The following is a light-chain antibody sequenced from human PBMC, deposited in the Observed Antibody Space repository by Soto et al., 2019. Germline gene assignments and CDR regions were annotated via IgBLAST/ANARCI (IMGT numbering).Light chain of an antibody. CDR2: AAS. J-gene: IGKJ1*01. CDR3: QQIYSTPWT. Sequence: DIQMTQSPSSLSASVGDRVTVTCRANQSISSYLNWYQQKPGKAPKLLIYAASSLQSGVPSRFRGSGSGTDLSLPISRLQPEDFATYYCQQIYSTPWTFGQGTKVEIK. V-gene: IGKV1-39*01. CDR1: QSISSY.